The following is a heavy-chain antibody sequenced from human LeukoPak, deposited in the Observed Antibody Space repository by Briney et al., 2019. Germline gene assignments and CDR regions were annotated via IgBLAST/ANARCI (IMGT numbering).Heavy chain of an antibody. J-gene: IGHJ4*02. Sequence: SQTLSLTCTVSGGSISSGGYYWSWIRQHPGKGLEWIGYIYYSGSTYYNPSLKSRVTISVDTSKNQFSLKLSSVTAADTAVYYCARDRSDYVWGSYPDYWGQGTLVTVSS. CDR3: ARDRSDYVWGSYPDY. CDR1: GGSISSGGYY. CDR2: IYYSGST. D-gene: IGHD3-16*01. V-gene: IGHV4-31*03.